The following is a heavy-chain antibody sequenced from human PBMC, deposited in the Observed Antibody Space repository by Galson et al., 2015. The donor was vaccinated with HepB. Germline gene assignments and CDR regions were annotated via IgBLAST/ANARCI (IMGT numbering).Heavy chain of an antibody. D-gene: IGHD1-14*01. CDR1: GFRFSDVY. Sequence: SLRLSCAGSGFRFSDVYMNWVRQAPGKGLEWVGRIKSYSGGGRVHYSAPVRGRFTISRDDSKSTVYLQMDRLKMEDTAMYYCARDRLTNWNHGDAFDIWGQGTMVTVSS. CDR3: ARDRLTNWNHGDAFDI. J-gene: IGHJ3*02. V-gene: IGHV3-15*07. CDR2: IKSYSGGGRV.